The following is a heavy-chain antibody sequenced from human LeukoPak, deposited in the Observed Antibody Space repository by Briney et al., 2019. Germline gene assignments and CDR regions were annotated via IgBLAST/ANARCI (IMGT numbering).Heavy chain of an antibody. CDR3: ARDGVVVAATMRAFGI. CDR2: ISAYNGNT. CDR1: GYTFTSYG. J-gene: IGHJ3*02. D-gene: IGHD2-15*01. Sequence: RASVKVSCKASGYTFTSYGISWVRQAPGQGLEWMGWISAYNGNTNYAQKLQGRATMTTDTSTSTAYMELRSLRSDDTAVYYCARDGVVVAATMRAFGIWGQGTMVTVSS. V-gene: IGHV1-18*01.